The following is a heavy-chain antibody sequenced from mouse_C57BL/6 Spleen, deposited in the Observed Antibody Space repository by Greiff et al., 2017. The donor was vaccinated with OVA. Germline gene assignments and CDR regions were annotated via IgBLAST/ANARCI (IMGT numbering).Heavy chain of an antibody. CDR2: IDPSDSET. CDR1: GYTFTSYW. CDR3: ARGPHYGSSFYYFDY. J-gene: IGHJ2*01. Sequence: VQLQQPGAELVRPGSSVKLSCKASGYTFTSYWMHWVKQRPIQGLEWIGNIDPSDSETHYNQKFKDKATLTVDKSSSTAYMQLSSLTSEDSAVYYCARGPHYGSSFYYFDYWGQGTTLTVSS. V-gene: IGHV1-52*01. D-gene: IGHD1-1*01.